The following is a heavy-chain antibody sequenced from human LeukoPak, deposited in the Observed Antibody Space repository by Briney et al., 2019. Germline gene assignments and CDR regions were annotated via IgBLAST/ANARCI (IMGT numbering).Heavy chain of an antibody. J-gene: IGHJ3*02. CDR1: GASITHHY. CDR3: ASHMDGTAFGFLDAFDM. V-gene: IGHV4-59*07. Sequence: PSDPLSLPCTVSGASITHHYWRWIRQPPGRGLEWVGYIYPKGSPNSGSTKYNPSLNSRVAISADTQNNQFSLNLSSVTAADTAVYYCASHMDGTAFGFLDAFDMGGEGTMVT. CDR2: IYPKGSPNSGST. D-gene: IGHD1-1*01.